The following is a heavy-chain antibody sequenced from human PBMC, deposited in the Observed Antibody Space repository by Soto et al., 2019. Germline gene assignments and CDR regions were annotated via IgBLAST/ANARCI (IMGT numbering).Heavy chain of an antibody. J-gene: IGHJ6*02. D-gene: IGHD4-17*01. CDR2: IIPIFGTA. V-gene: IGHV1-69*12. CDR1: GGTFSSYA. CDR3: ARRTTVTTRVAYYAMDV. Sequence: QVQLVQSGAEVKKPGSSVKVSCKASGGTFSSYAISWVRQAPGQGLEWMGGIIPIFGTANYAQKFQGRVTIPAXXSXSXXYMELSSLRCEDTAVYYCARRTTVTTRVAYYAMDVWGQGTTVTVSS.